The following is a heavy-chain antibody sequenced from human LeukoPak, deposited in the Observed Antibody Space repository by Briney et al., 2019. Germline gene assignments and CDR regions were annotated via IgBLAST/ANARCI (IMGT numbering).Heavy chain of an antibody. CDR2: IYYRGDT. V-gene: IGHV4-59*01. D-gene: IGHD6-13*01. CDR1: GGSMSGYY. J-gene: IGHJ6*03. CDR3: ARAGSSSWPHYYYYMDV. Sequence: KPSETLSLTCSVSGGSMSGYYWSWIRQPPGQGLEWIGFIYYRGDTKYNPSLKSRVTILVDTSKNQFSLKLSSVTAADTAVYYCARAGSSSWPHYYYYMDVWGKGTTVTISS.